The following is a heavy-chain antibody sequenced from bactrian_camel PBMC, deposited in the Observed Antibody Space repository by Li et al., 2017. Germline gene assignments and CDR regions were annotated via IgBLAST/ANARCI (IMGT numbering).Heavy chain of an antibody. CDR3: AGDRVVTKGEANGGYCYTANGALGAGYDQNY. V-gene: IGHV3S60*01. J-gene: IGHJ4*01. D-gene: IGHD2*01. CDR1: GFTFDESD. Sequence: VQLVESGGGSVQAGGSLTLSCAATGFTFDESDMGWYRQAPGSQCELVASILSDGTVYYADFVKGRFTYTQDNAKRTVTLQMTKLEPEDTAMYYCAGDRVVTKGEANGGYCYTANGALGAGYDQNYWGQGTQVTVS. CDR2: ILSDGTV.